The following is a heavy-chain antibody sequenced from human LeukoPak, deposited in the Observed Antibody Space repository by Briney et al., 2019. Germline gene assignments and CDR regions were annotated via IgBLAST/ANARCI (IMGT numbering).Heavy chain of an antibody. CDR2: IYTREGT. J-gene: IGHJ6*03. CDR1: GASINSYY. D-gene: IGHD2-8*01. CDR3: ARDSVLMVYANPDYYYYYMDV. V-gene: IGHV4-4*07. Sequence: SETLSLTCTVSGASINSYYWNCLPQPAGKGLEWIVRIYTREGTNYNSSLKSRVTISVDTSTSQFSLKLTSVTAADTAVYYCARDSVLMVYANPDYYYYYMDVWGKGTTVTVSS.